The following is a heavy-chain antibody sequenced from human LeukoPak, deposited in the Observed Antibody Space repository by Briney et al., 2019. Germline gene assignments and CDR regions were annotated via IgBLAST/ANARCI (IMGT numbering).Heavy chain of an antibody. J-gene: IGHJ5*02. CDR2: ISSSSSYI. Sequence: GGSLRLSCAASGFTFSSYSMNWVRQAPGKGLEWVSSISSSSSYIYYADSVKGRFTISRDNSKNTLYLQMNSLRAEDTAVYYCARDPSGYCSGGSCYFASSWFDPWGQGTLVTVSS. CDR3: ARDPSGYCSGGSCYFASSWFDP. V-gene: IGHV3-21*01. CDR1: GFTFSSYS. D-gene: IGHD2-15*01.